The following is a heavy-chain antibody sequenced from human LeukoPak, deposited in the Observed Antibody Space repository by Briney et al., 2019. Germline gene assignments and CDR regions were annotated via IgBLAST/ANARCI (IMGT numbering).Heavy chain of an antibody. CDR3: ARDGPFGYGDYGHWFDP. D-gene: IGHD4-17*01. V-gene: IGHV3-30*02. Sequence: PGGSLRLSCAASGFTFSSYGMHWVRQAPGKGLEWVAFIRYDGSNKYYADSVKGRFTISRDNSKNTLYLQMNSLRAEDTAVYYCARDGPFGYGDYGHWFDPWGQGTLVTVSS. CDR1: GFTFSSYG. CDR2: IRYDGSNK. J-gene: IGHJ5*02.